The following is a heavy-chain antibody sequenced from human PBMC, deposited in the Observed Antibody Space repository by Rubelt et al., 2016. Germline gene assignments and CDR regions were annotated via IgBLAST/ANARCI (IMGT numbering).Heavy chain of an antibody. V-gene: IGHV3-11*05. D-gene: IGHD3-10*01. J-gene: IGHJ6*02. Sequence: GWVSYISSSSSYTNYADSVKGRFTIPRDNAKNSLYLQMNSLRAEDTAVYYCARVKGNLRAGTMVRGVTYYYGMDVWGQGTTVTVSS. CDR2: ISSSSSYT. CDR3: ARVKGNLRAGTMVRGVTYYYGMDV.